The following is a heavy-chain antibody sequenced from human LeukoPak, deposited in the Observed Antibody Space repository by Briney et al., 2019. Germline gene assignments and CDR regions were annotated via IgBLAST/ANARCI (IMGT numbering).Heavy chain of an antibody. CDR2: ISSSGSTI. CDR1: GFTFSSYE. D-gene: IGHD3-22*01. Sequence: GGSLRLSCAASGFTFSSYEMNWVRQAPGKGLEWISYISSSGSTIYYADSVKGRFTISRDNSKNTLYLQMNSLRAEDTAVYCCAKRMGGSGYYYYWGQGTLVTVSS. CDR3: AKRMGGSGYYYY. J-gene: IGHJ4*02. V-gene: IGHV3-48*03.